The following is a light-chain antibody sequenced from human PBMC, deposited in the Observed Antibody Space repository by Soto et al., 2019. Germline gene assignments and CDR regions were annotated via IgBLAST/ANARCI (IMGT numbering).Light chain of an antibody. CDR2: WAS. CDR1: QTITTW. J-gene: IGKJ1*01. CDR3: HQYYTTPRT. Sequence: DIRVSQSPPTLSAAVGDRVSITCRASQTITTWMAWYQQKPGKAPNLLIYWASTREFGVPDRFSGSGSGTDFTLTISSLQAEDVAVYYCHQYYTTPRTFGHGTKVDIK. V-gene: IGKV1-5*03.